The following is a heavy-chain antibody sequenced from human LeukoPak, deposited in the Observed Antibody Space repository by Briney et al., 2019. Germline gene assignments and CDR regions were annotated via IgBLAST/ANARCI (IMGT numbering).Heavy chain of an antibody. V-gene: IGHV3-NL1*01. Sequence: GGSLRLSCAASGFIFGSYGMHWVRQAPGKGLEWVSSISGSGDNTYYADSVKGRFTISRDNSKNTLYLQMNSLRVEDTAVYYCARDGYSSGWARVDYWGQGTLVTVSS. CDR1: GFIFGSYG. CDR3: ARDGYSSGWARVDY. CDR2: ISGSGDNT. D-gene: IGHD6-19*01. J-gene: IGHJ4*02.